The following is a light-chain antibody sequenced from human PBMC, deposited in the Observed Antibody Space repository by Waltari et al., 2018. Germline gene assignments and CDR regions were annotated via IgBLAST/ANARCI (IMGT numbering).Light chain of an antibody. CDR2: DVS. CDR3: SSYIGSSTLEL. CDR1: SSDAGDYNY. Sequence: QSALTQPASVSGSPGQSVTISCTGTSSDAGDYNYVSSYQQHPGKAPKLMIYDVSNRPSGVSNRFSGSKSGNTASLTISGLQAEDEADYYCSSYIGSSTLELFGGGTSLTVL. V-gene: IGLV2-14*03. J-gene: IGLJ2*01.